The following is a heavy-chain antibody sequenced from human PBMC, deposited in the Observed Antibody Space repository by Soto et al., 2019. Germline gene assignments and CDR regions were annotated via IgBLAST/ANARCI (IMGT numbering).Heavy chain of an antibody. V-gene: IGHV4-34*01. CDR2: INHSGST. CDR3: ARGDFCSGGCRYDDY. Sequence: QVQLQQWGAGLLKPSETLSLTCAVYGGSFSGYYWSWIRQPPGKGLEWIGEINHSGSTNDNPSLKSRVTISVDTPKNQSSRKLSSVTAADTAVYYCARGDFCSGGCRYDDYCGQGTLVTVSS. D-gene: IGHD2-15*01. CDR1: GGSFSGYY. J-gene: IGHJ4*02.